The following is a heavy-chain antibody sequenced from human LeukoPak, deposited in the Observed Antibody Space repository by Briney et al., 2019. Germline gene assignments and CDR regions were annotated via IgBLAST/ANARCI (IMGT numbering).Heavy chain of an antibody. CDR2: INPSGGST. Sequence: ASVKVSCKASGYTFTSCYMHWVRQAPGQGLEWMGIINPSGGSTGYAQKFQGRVTMTRDTSTSTVYMELSSLRSEDTAVYYCAREGADYYDSSGYSGPWGQGTLVTVSS. CDR1: GYTFTSCY. V-gene: IGHV1-46*01. CDR3: AREGADYYDSSGYSGP. D-gene: IGHD3-22*01. J-gene: IGHJ5*02.